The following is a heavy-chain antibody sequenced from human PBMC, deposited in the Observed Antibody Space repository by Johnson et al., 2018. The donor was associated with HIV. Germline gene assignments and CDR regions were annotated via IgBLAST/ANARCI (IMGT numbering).Heavy chain of an antibody. J-gene: IGHJ3*02. D-gene: IGHD1-20*01. Sequence: MKWVRQTPGMGLEWVSAINWNAGRTGYTDSVKGRFTICRDNAKNSLYVEMNSLSAEDTALYYCAKDNWQLTGEVGAFDIWGQGTMVTVSS. CDR3: AKDNWQLTGEVGAFDI. V-gene: IGHV3-20*03. CDR2: INWNAGRT.